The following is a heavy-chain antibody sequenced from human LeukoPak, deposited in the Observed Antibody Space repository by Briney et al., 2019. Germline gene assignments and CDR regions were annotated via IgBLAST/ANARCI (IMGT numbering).Heavy chain of an antibody. D-gene: IGHD6-13*01. Sequence: GGSLRLSCIASGFTFSTYGMHWVRQAPGKGLEWVAVISYDGSDKYYADSVKGRFTISRDNSKNTLFLQMNSLGAEDSAVYYCARDQQHLALDYWGQGTLVTVSS. J-gene: IGHJ4*02. V-gene: IGHV3-30*03. CDR3: ARDQQHLALDY. CDR2: ISYDGSDK. CDR1: GFTFSTYG.